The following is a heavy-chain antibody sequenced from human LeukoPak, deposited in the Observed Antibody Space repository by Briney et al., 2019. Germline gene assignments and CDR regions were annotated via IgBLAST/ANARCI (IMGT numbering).Heavy chain of an antibody. V-gene: IGHV4-59*01. J-gene: IGHJ5*02. Sequence: SETLSLTCTVSGGSISSYYWSWIRQPPGKGLDWIAYMYYSGSTNYNPSLKSRVTISVDTSKNQFSLKLSSVTAADTAVYYCARARHPNWFDPWGQGTLVTVSS. CDR1: GGSISSYY. CDR2: MYYSGST. CDR3: ARARHPNWFDP.